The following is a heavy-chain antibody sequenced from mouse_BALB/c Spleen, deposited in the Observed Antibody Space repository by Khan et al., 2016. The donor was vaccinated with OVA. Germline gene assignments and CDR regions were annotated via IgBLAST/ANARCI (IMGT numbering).Heavy chain of an antibody. CDR3: ATSYFYGYYFDY. Sequence: EVELVEPGGGLVQPGGSRKLSCAASGFTFNSYGMHWVRQAPEKGLEWVAYISGDSNTIYYADTVKGRFTISRDNPKNTLFLQMTSLMSEDTAMYYGATSYFYGYYFDYWGPGTTLTVS. CDR1: GFTFNSYG. J-gene: IGHJ2*01. CDR2: ISGDSNTI. D-gene: IGHD1-1*01. V-gene: IGHV5-17*02.